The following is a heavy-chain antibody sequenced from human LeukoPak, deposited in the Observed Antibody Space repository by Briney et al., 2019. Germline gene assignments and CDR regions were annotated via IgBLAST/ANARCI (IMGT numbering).Heavy chain of an antibody. J-gene: IGHJ4*02. CDR3: AVQGNYDSSGYQFDY. Sequence: GASVKVSCKVSGYSLPELSMHWGRQAPGKGHEWRGGFDPEDGETIYAQKFQGRVTMTEDTSTDTAYMELSSLRSEDTAVYYCAVQGNYDSSGYQFDYWGQGTLVTVSS. V-gene: IGHV1-24*01. CDR2: FDPEDGET. CDR1: GYSLPELS. D-gene: IGHD3-22*01.